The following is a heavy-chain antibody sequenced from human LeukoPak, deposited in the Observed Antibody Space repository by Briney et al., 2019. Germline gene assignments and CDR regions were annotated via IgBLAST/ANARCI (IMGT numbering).Heavy chain of an antibody. J-gene: IGHJ6*03. CDR2: IKQDGSEK. CDR1: GFTFSSYW. V-gene: IGHV3-7*01. D-gene: IGHD3-10*01. Sequence: GGSLRLSCAASGFTFSSYWMSWVRQAPGKGLEWVANIKQDGSEKYYVDSVKGRFTISRDNAKNSLYLQMNSLRAEDTAVYYCARMRVTMVRGVIIDRYYMDVWGKGTTVTVSS. CDR3: ARMRVTMVRGVIIDRYYMDV.